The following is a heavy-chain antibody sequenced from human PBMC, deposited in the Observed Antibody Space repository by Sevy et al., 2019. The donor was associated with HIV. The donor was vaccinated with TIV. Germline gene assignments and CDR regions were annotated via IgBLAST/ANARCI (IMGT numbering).Heavy chain of an antibody. CDR1: GFTFSSYA. Sequence: GGSLRLSCAASGFTFSSYAMTWVRQAPGKGLEWVSGISASGASTYYADSVKGRFTISRDNSKNPLYLQINSLRAEDTAVYYCAKLSCSDGNCFSIDYWGQGTLVTVSS. CDR2: ISASGAST. D-gene: IGHD2-15*01. J-gene: IGHJ4*02. V-gene: IGHV3-23*01. CDR3: AKLSCSDGNCFSIDY.